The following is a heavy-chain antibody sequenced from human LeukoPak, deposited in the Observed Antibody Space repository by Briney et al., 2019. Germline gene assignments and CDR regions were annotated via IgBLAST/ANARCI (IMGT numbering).Heavy chain of an antibody. CDR2: INPNSGGT. CDR3: ARDGVWGSYRPDY. Sequence: ASVKVSCKASGYTFTGYYMHWVRQAPGQGLEWMGWINPNSGGTNYAQKFQGRVTMTRDTSISTAYMELSRLRSDDTAVYYCARDGVWGSYRPDYWGQGTLVTVSS. CDR1: GYTFTGYY. V-gene: IGHV1-2*02. J-gene: IGHJ4*02. D-gene: IGHD3-16*02.